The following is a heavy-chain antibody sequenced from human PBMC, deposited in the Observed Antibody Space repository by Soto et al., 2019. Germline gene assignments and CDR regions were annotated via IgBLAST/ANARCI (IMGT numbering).Heavy chain of an antibody. V-gene: IGHV4-59*01. Sequence: ETLSLTXTVSGGSXSSYYWSWIRQPPGKGLEWIGYIYYSGITNYNPSLKSRVTISVDTSKNQFSLKLSSVTAADTAVYYCARTISYYGMDVWGQGTTVTVSS. CDR1: GGSXSSYY. J-gene: IGHJ6*02. CDR2: IYYSGIT. CDR3: ARTISYYGMDV. D-gene: IGHD3-3*01.